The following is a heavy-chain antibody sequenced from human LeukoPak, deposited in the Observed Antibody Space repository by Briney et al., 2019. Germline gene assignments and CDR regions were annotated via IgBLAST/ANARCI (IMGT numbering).Heavy chain of an antibody. D-gene: IGHD3-3*01. Sequence: GGSLRLSCVASGFTFSRFWMSWVRQSPGKGLEWVANIRQDGSEKYYVDSVKGRFTISRDNAKNSLFLQMNSLRAEDTAVYYCARDKSMDFWSGYYTYGMDVWGQGTTVTVSS. CDR1: GFTFSRFW. V-gene: IGHV3-7*03. J-gene: IGHJ6*02. CDR3: ARDKSMDFWSGYYTYGMDV. CDR2: IRQDGSEK.